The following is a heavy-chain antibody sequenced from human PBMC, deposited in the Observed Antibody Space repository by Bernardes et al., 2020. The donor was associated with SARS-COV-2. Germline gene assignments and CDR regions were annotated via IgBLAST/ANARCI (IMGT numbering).Heavy chain of an antibody. CDR2: IYYSGST. CDR3: ARHGGITMIVVVIPGYFDY. D-gene: IGHD3-22*01. V-gene: IGHV4-39*01. Sequence: SETLSLTCTVSGGSISSTSYYWGWLLQPPGKGLEWIWSIYYSGSTYYNPSLKSRVTISVDTSKNQFSLKLSSVTAADTAVYYCARHGGITMIVVVIPGYFDYWGQGTLVTVSS. J-gene: IGHJ4*02. CDR1: GGSISSTSYY.